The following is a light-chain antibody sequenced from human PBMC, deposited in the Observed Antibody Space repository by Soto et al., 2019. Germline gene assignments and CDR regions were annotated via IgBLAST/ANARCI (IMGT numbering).Light chain of an antibody. CDR1: QDLTDRY. V-gene: IGKV3-20*01. CDR3: QQYTTSSWT. J-gene: IGKJ1*01. Sequence: ETVLKQAPGTLSLAPVERGTLSCKANQDLTDRYLAWYQQKPAQAPRLLIYGASSRATGIPDRFSGSGSGTDFTLTISRLEPEDFAVYYCQQYTTSSWTFGQGTKVDIK. CDR2: GAS.